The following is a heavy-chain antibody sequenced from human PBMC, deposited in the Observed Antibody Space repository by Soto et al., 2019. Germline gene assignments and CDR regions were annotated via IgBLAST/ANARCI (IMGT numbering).Heavy chain of an antibody. D-gene: IGHD6-19*01. CDR2: VYYTGST. CDR3: ARSVAVPGAHIDY. J-gene: IGHJ4*02. CDR1: CGPISGAY. V-gene: IGHV4-59*01. Sequence: PSETLSLTCSVSCGPISGAYWSWIRQSPGKGLEWLGYVYYTGSTNYSPSLRSRVSISVGTSKNEFSLRLSSVTAADTAVYFCARSVAVPGAHIDYWGQGTQVTVSS.